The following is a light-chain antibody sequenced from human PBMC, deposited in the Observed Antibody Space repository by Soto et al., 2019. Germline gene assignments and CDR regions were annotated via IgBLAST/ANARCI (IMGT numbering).Light chain of an antibody. Sequence: IQRTQNPTNQSASLGHRVTIICRACQSISSWLAWHQNPPGKAPQLLIYKASSLESGVPSSISGGASAKDFPTTISRLHPDFVASYYCQHYNSPITFGQGTRLEIK. CDR2: KAS. CDR1: QSISSW. J-gene: IGKJ5*01. V-gene: IGKV1-5*03. CDR3: QHYNSPIT.